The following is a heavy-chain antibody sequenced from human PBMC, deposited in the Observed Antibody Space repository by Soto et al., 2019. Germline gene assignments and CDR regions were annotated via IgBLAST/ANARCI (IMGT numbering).Heavy chain of an antibody. V-gene: IGHV4-34*01. CDR2: IDGSRNT. Sequence: QVQLQQWGAGLLKPSETLSLTCAVNSESLSGYYWSWIRQSPGKGLEWIGEIDGSRNTNYSPSLRSRVAMSVDTSKIHFSLNLNSVSAADTAAYYCVGARGRLVGFDYWGQGTLGTVSS. D-gene: IGHD1-26*01. J-gene: IGHJ4*02. CDR1: SESLSGYY. CDR3: VGARGRLVGFDY.